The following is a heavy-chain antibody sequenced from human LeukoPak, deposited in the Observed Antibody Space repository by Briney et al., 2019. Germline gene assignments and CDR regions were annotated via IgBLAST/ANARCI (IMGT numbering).Heavy chain of an antibody. J-gene: IGHJ3*02. CDR3: ARDMTTVYYDAFDI. CDR2: IYSGGST. CDR1: GFTLSSNY. V-gene: IGHV3-66*01. Sequence: PGGSLRLSCAASGFTLSSNYMSWVRQAPGKGLEWVSVIYSGGSTYYADSVKGRFTISRDNAKNTLYLQMNSLRAEDTAVYYCARDMTTVYYDAFDIWGQGTMVTVSS. D-gene: IGHD4-17*01.